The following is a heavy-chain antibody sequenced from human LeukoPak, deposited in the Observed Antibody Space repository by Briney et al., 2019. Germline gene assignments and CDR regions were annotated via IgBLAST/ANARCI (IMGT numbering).Heavy chain of an antibody. J-gene: IGHJ6*03. V-gene: IGHV1-18*01. CDR1: GYTFTSYG. CDR2: ISAYNGNT. Sequence: GASVKVSCKASGYTFTSYGISWVRQAPGQGLEWMGWISAYNGNTNYAQKLQGRVTMTTDTSTSTAYMELRSLRSDDTAVYYCARDVPIVVVPAAMAYYYYYYMDVWGKGTTVIVSS. CDR3: ARDVPIVVVPAAMAYYYYYYMDV. D-gene: IGHD2-2*01.